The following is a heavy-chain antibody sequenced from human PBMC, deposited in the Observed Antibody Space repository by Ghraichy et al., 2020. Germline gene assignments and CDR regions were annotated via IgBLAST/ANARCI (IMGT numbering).Heavy chain of an antibody. CDR2: INHSGST. V-gene: IGHV4-34*01. Sequence: ETLSLTCAVYGGSFSGYYWSWIRQPPGKGLEWIGEINHSGSTNYNPSLKSRVTISVDTSKNQFSLKLSSVTAADTAVYYCARGAGDRGAFDIWGQGTMVTVSS. J-gene: IGHJ3*02. CDR1: GGSFSGYY. D-gene: IGHD3-16*01. CDR3: ARGAGDRGAFDI.